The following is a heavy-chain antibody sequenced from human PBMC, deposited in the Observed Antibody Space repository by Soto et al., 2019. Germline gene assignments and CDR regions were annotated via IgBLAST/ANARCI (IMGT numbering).Heavy chain of an antibody. CDR3: ARLEGLATSSYYLDF. J-gene: IGHJ4*02. V-gene: IGHV4-39*01. Sequence: QLQLQESGPGLVKPSETLSLTCSVSGDSINSDKYYWGWIRQPPGKGLEWIGSIYFRGNTYYNPSLPTRVTICLDKSKSQFSLKLTSVTAADSAVYFCARLEGLATSSYYLDFWGQGALVTVSS. D-gene: IGHD6-6*01. CDR1: GDSINSDKYY. CDR2: IYFRGNT.